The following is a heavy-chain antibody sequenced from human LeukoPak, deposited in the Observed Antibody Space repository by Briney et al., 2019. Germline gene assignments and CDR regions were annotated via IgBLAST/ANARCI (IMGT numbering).Heavy chain of an antibody. CDR1: GFTVSGNY. V-gene: IGHV3-66*01. J-gene: IGHJ4*02. CDR2: IHRGGNT. Sequence: GGSLRLSCAASGFTVSGNYMSWVRQAPGKGLEWLAVIHRGGNTYYADSVKGRFTISRDSSKNTVFLQMDSLRAEDTAVYYCARDPGYGLGVDYGDYWGQGTLVTVSS. D-gene: IGHD3-10*01. CDR3: ARDPGYGLGVDYGDY.